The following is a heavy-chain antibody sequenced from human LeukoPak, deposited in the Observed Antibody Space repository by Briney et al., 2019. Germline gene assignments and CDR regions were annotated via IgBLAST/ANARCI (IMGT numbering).Heavy chain of an antibody. Sequence: GGSLRLSCAASGFTFSSYWMSWVRQAPGKGLEWVSVIYSGGSTYYADSVKGRFTISRDNPKNTVYLLMSSLRAEDTAVYYCARGGAIHNYYYYGMDVWGQGTTVTVSS. CDR2: IYSGGST. CDR3: ARGGAIHNYYYYGMDV. D-gene: IGHD2-21*01. CDR1: GFTFSSYW. J-gene: IGHJ6*02. V-gene: IGHV3-53*01.